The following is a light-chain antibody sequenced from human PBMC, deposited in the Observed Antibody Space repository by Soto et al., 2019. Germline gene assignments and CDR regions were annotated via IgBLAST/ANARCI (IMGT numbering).Light chain of an antibody. CDR2: GAS. CDR1: QSVSSSY. CDR3: QQYGSSPPIT. V-gene: IGKV3-20*01. J-gene: IGKJ5*01. Sequence: EIVLTECPDTRSLSPWERSTLSFMASQSVSSSYLAWYQQKPGQAPRLLIYGASSRATGIPDRFSGSGSGTDFTLTISRLEPEDFAVYYCQQYGSSPPITFGQGTRLEIK.